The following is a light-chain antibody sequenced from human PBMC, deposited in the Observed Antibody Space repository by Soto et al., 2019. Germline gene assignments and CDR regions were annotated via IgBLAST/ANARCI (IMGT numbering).Light chain of an antibody. J-gene: IGKJ1*01. CDR3: QQYVNFPWT. V-gene: IGKV3-20*01. Sequence: EIVLTQSPGTLSLSPGERVTLSCWASQSVTSNYLAWYQQKPGQAPRLIIHDASTRATGIPDRFSGSGSGTDCTLTINRLEPEDFAVYYCQQYVNFPWTFGHGTKVEVK. CDR1: QSVTSNY. CDR2: DAS.